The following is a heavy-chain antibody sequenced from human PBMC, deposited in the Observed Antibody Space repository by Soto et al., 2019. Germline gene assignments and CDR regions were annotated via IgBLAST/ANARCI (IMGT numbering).Heavy chain of an antibody. Sequence: SETLSLTCTVSGGSISTSSSYWGWIRQPPGKGLEWLGNIYSNGNTYYNPSLTSRVTISVDTSKNQFSLKLSSVTAADTAVYYCARLRIYCSGGSCYYYFDYWGQGPLVT. V-gene: IGHV4-39*01. D-gene: IGHD2-15*01. CDR3: ARLRIYCSGGSCYYYFDY. J-gene: IGHJ4*02. CDR2: IYSNGNT. CDR1: GGSISTSSSY.